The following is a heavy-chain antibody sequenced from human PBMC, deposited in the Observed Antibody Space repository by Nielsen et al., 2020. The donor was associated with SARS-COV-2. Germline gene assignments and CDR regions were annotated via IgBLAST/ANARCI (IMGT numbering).Heavy chain of an antibody. CDR1: GFTFSSYG. CDR3: TSEMAT. CDR2: ISNDESKI. Sequence: GESLKISCAASGFTFSSYGMHWVRQAPGKGLEWVALISNDESKIYYSDSVKGRFTISRDNSNKSLYLQMNSLRPVDTAVYYCTSEMATWGQGTPVTVSS. J-gene: IGHJ4*02. D-gene: IGHD5-24*01. V-gene: IGHV3-30*03.